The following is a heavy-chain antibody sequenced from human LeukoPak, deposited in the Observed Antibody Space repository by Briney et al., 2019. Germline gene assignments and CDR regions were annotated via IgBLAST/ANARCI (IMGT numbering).Heavy chain of an antibody. CDR1: GFTFSSYA. V-gene: IGHV3-30*04. J-gene: IGHJ4*02. CDR2: ISYDGSNK. Sequence: GGSLRLSCAASGFTFSSYAIHCVRQAPGKGLEWVAVISYDGSNKYYADSVKGRFTISRDNSKNTLYLQMNSLRAEDTAVYYCAREVGYWGQGTLVTVSS. CDR3: AREVGY. D-gene: IGHD1-26*01.